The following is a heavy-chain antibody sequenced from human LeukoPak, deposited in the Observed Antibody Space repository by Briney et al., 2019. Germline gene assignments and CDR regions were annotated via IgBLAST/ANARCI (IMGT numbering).Heavy chain of an antibody. D-gene: IGHD6-13*01. CDR1: GFTFSNYG. CDR3: ASTGGSWYRFDY. V-gene: IGHV3-23*01. CDR2: ISATGDDT. Sequence: GGSLRLSCAASGFTFSNYGTSWVRQAPGKGLEWVSTISATGDDTYYADSVNGRFTISRDNSKNMLYLQMNSLRVEDTALYYCASTGGSWYRFDYWGQGALVTVSS. J-gene: IGHJ4*02.